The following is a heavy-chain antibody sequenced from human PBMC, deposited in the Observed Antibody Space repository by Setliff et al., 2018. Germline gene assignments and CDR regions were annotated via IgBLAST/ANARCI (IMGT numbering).Heavy chain of an antibody. D-gene: IGHD3-3*01. CDR1: GYTCISYV. Sequence: ASVKVSCKTSGYTCISYVLSWMRQAPGQGLEWMGWISGYNGNTDYAQNLQGRVTMTMDTSTSTAYMELRSLTSDDTAVYYCARVPRLECLLPTFDSWGQGTLVTVSS. V-gene: IGHV1-18*01. CDR3: ARVPRLECLLPTFDS. J-gene: IGHJ4*02. CDR2: ISGYNGNT.